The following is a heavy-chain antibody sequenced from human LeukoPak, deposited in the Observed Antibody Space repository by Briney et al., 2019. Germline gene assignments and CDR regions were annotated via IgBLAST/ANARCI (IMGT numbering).Heavy chain of an antibody. Sequence: PGGSLRLSCAASGFTFSGYWMMWVRQTPGKGLEWVANIKQDGSVKQYVDSVKGRFTISRDNAKNSLYLQMNSLRAEDTALYHCARYGGSSWSNLYYYYYMDVWGKGTTVTISS. V-gene: IGHV3-7*03. CDR3: ARYGGSSWSNLYYYYYMDV. J-gene: IGHJ6*03. CDR2: IKQDGSVK. D-gene: IGHD6-13*01. CDR1: GFTFSGYW.